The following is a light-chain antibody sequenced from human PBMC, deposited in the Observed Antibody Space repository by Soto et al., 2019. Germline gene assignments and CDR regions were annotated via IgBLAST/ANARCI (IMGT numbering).Light chain of an antibody. CDR3: QQYNGFSRT. Sequence: DIQMTQSPSTLSASVGDRVTITCRASQSIGTSLAWYQQKPGTAPKLLIYDASGLERGVPSRFSGSGSGTEFTLTIRSLQTDDFATYYCQQYNGFSRTVGQGTKVDIK. CDR1: QSIGTS. CDR2: DAS. J-gene: IGKJ1*01. V-gene: IGKV1-5*01.